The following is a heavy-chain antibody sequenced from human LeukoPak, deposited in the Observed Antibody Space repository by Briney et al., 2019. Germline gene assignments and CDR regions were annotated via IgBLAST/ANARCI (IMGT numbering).Heavy chain of an antibody. CDR1: SYTFTSHG. J-gene: IGHJ5*02. V-gene: IGHV1-18*01. CDR3: ARTVLRYFDWRYDHSWFDP. D-gene: IGHD3-9*01. Sequence: ASVTVSCKASSYTFTSHGISWVRQAPGQGLEWMGWSSAYNGNTNYVQKLQGRVTMTTGTSTSTAYMEMRSLRSDDTAVYYWARTVLRYFDWRYDHSWFDPWGEGALVSVSS. CDR2: SSAYNGNT.